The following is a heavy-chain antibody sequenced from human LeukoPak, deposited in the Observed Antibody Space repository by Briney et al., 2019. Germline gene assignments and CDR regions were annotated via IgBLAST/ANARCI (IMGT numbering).Heavy chain of an antibody. Sequence: ASVKVSCKASGYTFSSYGISWVRQAPGQGLEWMGWISAYNGNTNYAQKLQGGVTMTTDTSTSTAYMELRNLRSDDTAVYYCARKFPGHSSGWVYFDYWGQGTLVTVSS. CDR2: ISAYNGNT. V-gene: IGHV1-18*01. D-gene: IGHD6-19*01. CDR1: GYTFSSYG. CDR3: ARKFPGHSSGWVYFDY. J-gene: IGHJ4*02.